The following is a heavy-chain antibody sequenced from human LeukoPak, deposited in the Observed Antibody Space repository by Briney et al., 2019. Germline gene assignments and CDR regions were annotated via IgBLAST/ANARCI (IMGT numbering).Heavy chain of an antibody. CDR2: IYPGDSDT. Sequence: GGSLKIPCQGSGDSFTSYRSGWVRQMPGKGLEWMGIIYPGDSDTRYSPSFQGQVTISADKSISTAYLQWSSLKVSDTAMYYCARTPRRGYCSGGSCYFDYWGQGTLVTVSS. D-gene: IGHD2-15*01. J-gene: IGHJ4*02. CDR1: GDSFTSYR. V-gene: IGHV5-51*01. CDR3: ARTPRRGYCSGGSCYFDY.